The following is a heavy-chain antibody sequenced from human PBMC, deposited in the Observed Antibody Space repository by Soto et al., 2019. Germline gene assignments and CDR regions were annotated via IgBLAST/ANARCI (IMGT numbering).Heavy chain of an antibody. CDR3: ARERDFWSGSVYYYYGMDV. CDR2: IYPGDSDT. V-gene: IGHV5-51*01. D-gene: IGHD3-3*01. J-gene: IGHJ6*02. Sequence: LGESLKISCKGSGYSFTSYWIGWVRQMPGKGLEWMGIIYPGDSDTRYSPSFQGQVTISADKSISTAYLQWSSLKASDTAMYYCARERDFWSGSVYYYYGMDVWGQGTTVTVSS. CDR1: GYSFTSYW.